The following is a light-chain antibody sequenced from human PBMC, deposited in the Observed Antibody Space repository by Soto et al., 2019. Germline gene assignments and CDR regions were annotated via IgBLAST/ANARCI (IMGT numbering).Light chain of an antibody. CDR3: CLLTTSTTWV. CDR1: SSDVDSYNR. Sequence: QSVLTQPPSVSGSPGQSVTISCTGTSSDVDSYNRVSWYQQPPGTAPKLIIYEVSHRPSGVPNRFSGSKSGKTASLTISGLQAEDEADYYCCLLTTSTTWVFGGGTKLTVL. CDR2: EVS. V-gene: IGLV2-18*01. J-gene: IGLJ3*02.